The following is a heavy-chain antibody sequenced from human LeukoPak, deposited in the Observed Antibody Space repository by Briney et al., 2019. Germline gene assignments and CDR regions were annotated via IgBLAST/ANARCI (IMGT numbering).Heavy chain of an antibody. CDR3: ARVPGYDFWSGYSGYYYYYMDV. D-gene: IGHD3-3*01. V-gene: IGHV3-53*01. J-gene: IGHJ6*03. CDR2: IYSGGST. CDR1: GLTVSSNY. Sequence: GGSLRLSCAASGLTVSSNYMSWVRQAPGKGLEWVSVIYSGGSTYYADSVKGRFTISRDNSKNTLYLQMNSLRAEDTAVYYCARVPGYDFWSGYSGYYYYYMDVWGKGTTVTVSS.